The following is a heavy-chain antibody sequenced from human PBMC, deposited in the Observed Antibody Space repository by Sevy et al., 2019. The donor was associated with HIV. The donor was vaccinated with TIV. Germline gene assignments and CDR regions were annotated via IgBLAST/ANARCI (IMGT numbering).Heavy chain of an antibody. CDR1: GGTFSSYA. CDR2: IIPIFGTA. V-gene: IGHV1-69*13. J-gene: IGHJ4*02. CDR3: TSGSYIKSYFDY. D-gene: IGHD1-26*01. Sequence: AAVKVSCKASGGTFSSYAISWVRQAPGQGLEWMGGIIPIFGTANYAPKFQGRVTITADESTSTAYMELSSLRSEDSDVYYCTSGSYIKSYFDYWGQGTLVTVSS.